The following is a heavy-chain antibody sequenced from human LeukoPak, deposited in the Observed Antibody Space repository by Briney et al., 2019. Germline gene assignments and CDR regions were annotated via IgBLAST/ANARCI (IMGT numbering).Heavy chain of an antibody. CDR2: IIPIFGTA. J-gene: IGHJ1*01. CDR3: ASGLYYDSEFQH. V-gene: IGHV1-69*13. Sequence: SVKVSCKASGGTFSSYAISWLRQAPGQGLEWMGGIIPIFGTANYAQKFQGRVTITADESTSTAYMELSSLRSEDTAVYYCASGLYYDSEFQHWGQGTLVTVSS. CDR1: GGTFSSYA. D-gene: IGHD3-22*01.